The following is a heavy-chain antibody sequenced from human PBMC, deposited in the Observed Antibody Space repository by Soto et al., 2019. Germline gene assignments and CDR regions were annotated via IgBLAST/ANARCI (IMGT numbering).Heavy chain of an antibody. D-gene: IGHD6-6*01. J-gene: IGHJ4*02. CDR2: IYSDGTT. CDR1: GFIVSSNY. V-gene: IGHV3-53*01. Sequence: GGSLRLSCAASGFIVSSNYMNWVRQAPGKGLEWLLIIYSDGTTYYADSVKGRFTISRDNFKNTLYLQMNNLRAEDTAVYYCAILSNWGQGTLVTVSS. CDR3: AILSN.